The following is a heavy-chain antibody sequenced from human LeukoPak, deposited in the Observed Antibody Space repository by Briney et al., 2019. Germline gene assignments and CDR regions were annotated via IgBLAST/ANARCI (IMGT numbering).Heavy chain of an antibody. D-gene: IGHD2-2*01. CDR2: ISNSGRTT. CDR3: AKGGRLTAGFDP. Sequence: GGSLRLSCAASRLIFNNSTMSWVRQAPGKGLEWVSIISNSGRTTYYADSVKGRFTISRDNSKSTLYLQMNSVRADDTAVYYCAKGGRLTAGFDPWGQETLVTVSS. CDR1: RLIFNNST. V-gene: IGHV3-23*01. J-gene: IGHJ5*02.